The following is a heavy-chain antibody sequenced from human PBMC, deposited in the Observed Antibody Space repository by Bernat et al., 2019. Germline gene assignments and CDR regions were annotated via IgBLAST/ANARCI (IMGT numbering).Heavy chain of an antibody. CDR3: ARGGSGYDRWFDP. CDR2: ISAYNDNT. J-gene: IGHJ5*02. CDR1: GYTFTNYG. D-gene: IGHD5-12*01. Sequence: QVQLVQSGAEVKKPGASVKVSCKASGYTFTNYGISWVRQAPGQGLEWMGWISAYNDNTNYAQKFQGRLTVTTDTSTSTDYMGLRGLRSDDTDGDYCARGGSGYDRWFDPWGQGTMVTVSS. V-gene: IGHV1-18*01.